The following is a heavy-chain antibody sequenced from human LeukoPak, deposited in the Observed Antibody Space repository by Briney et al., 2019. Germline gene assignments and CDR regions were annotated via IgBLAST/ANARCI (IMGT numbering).Heavy chain of an antibody. CDR3: ARRETYYSDSGGYSIDGFDI. V-gene: IGHV3-11*01. CDR1: GFTFSDYY. J-gene: IGHJ3*02. CDR2: ICSSGSTI. D-gene: IGHD3-22*01. Sequence: GGSLRLSCVASGFTFSDYYMSWVRQAPGEGLGWGSYICSSGSTIYYADSVKGRFTISRDNAKNSLYLQMNRLRAEDTAVYYCARRETYYSDSGGYSIDGFDIWGQGTMVTVSS.